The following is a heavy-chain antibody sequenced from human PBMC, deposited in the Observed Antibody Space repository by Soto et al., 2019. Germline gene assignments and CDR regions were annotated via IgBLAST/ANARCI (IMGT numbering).Heavy chain of an antibody. CDR3: VRHEDVDTAFHY. V-gene: IGHV4-39*01. Sequence: QLQLQESGPGLVKPLETLSLACNVSGGSSSSSSYYRGWIRQPPGKGLEWIGSIYHGGTTLYNPALKSRVTISADTSESQISLDLKSVTAADTAVYYCVRHEDVDTAFHYRGQGTLVTVSS. D-gene: IGHD5-18*01. J-gene: IGHJ4*02. CDR1: GGSSSSSSYY. CDR2: IYHGGTT.